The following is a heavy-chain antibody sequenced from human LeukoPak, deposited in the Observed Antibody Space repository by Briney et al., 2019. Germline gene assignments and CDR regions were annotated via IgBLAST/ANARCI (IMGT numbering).Heavy chain of an antibody. CDR1: GFTFSSYA. V-gene: IGHV3-23*01. J-gene: IGHJ4*02. D-gene: IGHD3-10*01. CDR3: ARKGPRWFDHGLYFGY. CDR2: ISGSGGST. Sequence: PGGSLRLSCAASGFTFSSYAMSWVRQAPGKGLEWVSAISGSGGSTYYADSVKGRFTISRDNSKNTLYLQMNSLRAEDTAVYYCARKGPRWFDHGLYFGYWGQGTLVTVSS.